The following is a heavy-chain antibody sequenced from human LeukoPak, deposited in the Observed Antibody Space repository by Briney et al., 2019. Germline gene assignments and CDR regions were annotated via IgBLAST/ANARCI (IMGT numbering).Heavy chain of an antibody. J-gene: IGHJ4*02. CDR2: ISRGSTTI. D-gene: IGHD3-22*01. V-gene: IGHV3-48*01. CDR3: ASNYYDSSGQFDY. CDR1: GFTFSSYS. Sequence: PGGSLRLSCAASGFTFSSYSMNWVRQAPGKGLEWISNISRGSTTIYYADSVKGRFTISRDNDKNSLYLQMNSLRAEDTAVYYCASNYYDSSGQFDYWGQGTLVTVSS.